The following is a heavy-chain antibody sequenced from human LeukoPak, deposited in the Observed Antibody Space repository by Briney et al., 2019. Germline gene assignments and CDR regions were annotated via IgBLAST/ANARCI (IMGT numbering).Heavy chain of an antibody. D-gene: IGHD3-22*01. CDR3: AYYDSSGYYSRFDY. V-gene: IGHV3-23*01. CDR2: ISGSGGST. CDR1: GFTFSSYA. Sequence: GGSLRLSCAASGFTFSSYAMSWVRQAPGKGLEWVSAISGSGGSTYYADSVKGRFTISRDNSKNTLYLQMNSLRAEDTAVYYCAYYDSSGYYSRFDYWGRGTLVTVSS. J-gene: IGHJ4*02.